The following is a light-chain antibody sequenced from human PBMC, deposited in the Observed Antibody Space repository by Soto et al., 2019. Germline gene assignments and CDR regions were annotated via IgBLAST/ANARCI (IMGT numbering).Light chain of an antibody. CDR1: QSVSSN. CDR3: QQYNNLPPIT. CDR2: GAS. V-gene: IGKV3-15*01. Sequence: LVLTQSPATLAVSPGERATLSCRASQSVSSNLAWYQQKPGQAPRLPIYGASTRATGIPARFSGSESGTEFTLAISSLEGEDFAVYYCQQYNNLPPITFGRGTRLEN. J-gene: IGKJ5*01.